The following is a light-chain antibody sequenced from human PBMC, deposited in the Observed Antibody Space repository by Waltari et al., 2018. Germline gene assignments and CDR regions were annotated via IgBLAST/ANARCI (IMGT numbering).Light chain of an antibody. Sequence: EIVLTQSPGTLSVSPGERAAVSCRASQTVSSSHLAWSQQKPGQAPRLLIYGASTRASGIPDRFSGGGFGTDFTLTIDRLEPEDFAVYYCHQYSSTPWTFGQGTRVEIK. J-gene: IGKJ1*01. CDR3: HQYSSTPWT. CDR2: GAS. V-gene: IGKV3-20*01. CDR1: QTVSSSH.